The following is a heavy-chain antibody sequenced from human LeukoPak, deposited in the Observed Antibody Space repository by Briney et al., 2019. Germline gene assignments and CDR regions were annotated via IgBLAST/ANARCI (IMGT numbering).Heavy chain of an antibody. CDR2: ISSSSSYI. Sequence: GGSLRLSCAASGFTFSSYSMNWVRQAPGKGLEWVSSISSSSSYIYYADSVKGRFTISRDNAKNSLYLQMNSLRAEDTAVYYCARKDSAGDYFDYWGQGTLVTVSS. CDR3: ARKDSAGDYFDY. V-gene: IGHV3-21*01. CDR1: GFTFSSYS. D-gene: IGHD2-15*01. J-gene: IGHJ4*02.